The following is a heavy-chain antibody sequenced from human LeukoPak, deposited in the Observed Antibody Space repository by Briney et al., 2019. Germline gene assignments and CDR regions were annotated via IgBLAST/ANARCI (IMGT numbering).Heavy chain of an antibody. J-gene: IGHJ3*02. V-gene: IGHV3-30*18. D-gene: IGHD4-17*01. Sequence: GGSLRLSCAASGFTFSSYGMHWVRQAPGKGLEWVAVISYDGSNKYYADSVKGRFTISRDNSKNTLYPQMNSLRAEDTAVYYCAKLSWDHGDYAYDAFDIWGQGTMVTVSS. CDR1: GFTFSSYG. CDR2: ISYDGSNK. CDR3: AKLSWDHGDYAYDAFDI.